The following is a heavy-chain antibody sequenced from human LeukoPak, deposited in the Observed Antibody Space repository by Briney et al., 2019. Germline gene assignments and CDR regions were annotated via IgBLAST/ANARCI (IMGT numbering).Heavy chain of an antibody. V-gene: IGHV4-30-4*01. J-gene: IGHJ3*02. Sequence: SQTLSLTSTVSGGSISSGDCYWSWIRQPPGKGLEWIGFIYYTGSTYYSPSHKSRATVSLDTSKNQFSLKLTSVTAADTAAYFCVRDRKQLLGEGDAFDIWGQGTIVPGPS. CDR1: GGSISSGDCY. D-gene: IGHD6-19*01. CDR2: IYYTGST. CDR3: VRDRKQLLGEGDAFDI.